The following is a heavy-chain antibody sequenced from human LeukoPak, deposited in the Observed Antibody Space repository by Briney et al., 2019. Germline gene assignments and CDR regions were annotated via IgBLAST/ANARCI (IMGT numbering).Heavy chain of an antibody. Sequence: GGSLRLSCAASGFTFSSYAMSWVRQAPGKGLEWVSAISGSGGSTYYADSVKGRFTISRDNSKNALYLQMNSLRAEDTAVYYCAKDDGGLFYYYYGMDVWGQGTTVTVSS. J-gene: IGHJ6*02. CDR2: ISGSGGST. CDR1: GFTFSSYA. CDR3: AKDDGGLFYYYYGMDV. D-gene: IGHD3-10*01. V-gene: IGHV3-23*01.